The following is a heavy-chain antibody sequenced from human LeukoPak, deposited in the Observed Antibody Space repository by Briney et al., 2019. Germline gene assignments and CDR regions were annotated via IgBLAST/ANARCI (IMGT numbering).Heavy chain of an antibody. J-gene: IGHJ6*02. Sequence: SETLSLTCAVYGGSFSGYYWSWIRQPPGKGLEWIGEINHSGSTNYNPSLKSRVTISVDTSKNQFSLKLSSVTAADTAVYYYARATPYYYGSGSPSYYYYGMDVWGQGTTVTVSS. D-gene: IGHD3-10*01. V-gene: IGHV4-34*01. CDR2: INHSGST. CDR1: GGSFSGYY. CDR3: ARATPYYYGSGSPSYYYYGMDV.